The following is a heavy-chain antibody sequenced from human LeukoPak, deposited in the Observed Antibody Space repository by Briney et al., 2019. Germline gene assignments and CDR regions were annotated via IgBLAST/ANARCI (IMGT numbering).Heavy chain of an antibody. CDR1: VYTFTIYG. Sequence: ASVTVSFKSSVYTFTIYGISWGRHPPGQGKGRMGWINPDNGGTNYAQKFQGRVTMTRDTSIRTVYMDLSRLRSDDTAVFYCTREARVGNWFDPWGQGTQVTVSS. CDR3: TREARVGNWFDP. D-gene: IGHD2-2*01. J-gene: IGHJ5*02. CDR2: INPDNGGT. V-gene: IGHV1-2*02.